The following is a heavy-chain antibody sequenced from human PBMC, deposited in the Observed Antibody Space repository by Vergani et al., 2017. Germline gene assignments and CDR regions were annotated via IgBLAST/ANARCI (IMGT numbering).Heavy chain of an antibody. J-gene: IGHJ5*02. CDR2: ISSSIANI. D-gene: IGHD2-2*02. CDR1: GFTFSSYT. CDR3: ARGQAGYQVLYRAYFDP. Sequence: EVQLVESGGGLVKPGGSLRLSCAASGFTFSSYTMTWVRQAPGKGLQWVSSISSSIANIHYANSVKGRFTVPRDSGRNSLYLQMKSLRAEDTAVYYCARGQAGYQVLYRAYFDPWGQGTLVTVSS. V-gene: IGHV3-21*01.